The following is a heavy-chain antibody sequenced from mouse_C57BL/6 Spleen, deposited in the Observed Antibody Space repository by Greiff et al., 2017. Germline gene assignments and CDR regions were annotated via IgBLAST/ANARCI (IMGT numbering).Heavy chain of an antibody. J-gene: IGHJ1*03. Sequence: EVQLQQSGPELVKPGASVKIPCKASGYTFTDYNMDWVKQSHGKSLEWIGDINPNNGCTIYNQKFKGKATLTVDKSSSTAYMELRSLTSEDTAVYYCARTSYYSNPYWYFDVWGTGTTVTVSS. CDR3: ARTSYYSNPYWYFDV. CDR2: INPNNGCT. V-gene: IGHV1-18*01. CDR1: GYTFTDYN. D-gene: IGHD2-5*01.